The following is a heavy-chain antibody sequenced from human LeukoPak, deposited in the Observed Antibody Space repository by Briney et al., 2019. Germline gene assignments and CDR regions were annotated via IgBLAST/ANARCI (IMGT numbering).Heavy chain of an antibody. CDR1: GYTFTSYY. CDR2: INPSGGST. Sequence: ASVKVSCKASGYTFTSYYMHWVRQAPGQGLEWMGIINPSGGSTSYAQKFQGRVTMTRDTSTSTVYMELSSLRSEDTAVYYCARDGLYDSSGYPSRFDPWGQGTLVTVSS. D-gene: IGHD3-22*01. CDR3: ARDGLYDSSGYPSRFDP. V-gene: IGHV1-46*01. J-gene: IGHJ5*02.